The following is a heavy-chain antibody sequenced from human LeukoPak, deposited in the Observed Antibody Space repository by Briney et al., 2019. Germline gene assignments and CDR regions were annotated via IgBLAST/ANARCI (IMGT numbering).Heavy chain of an antibody. V-gene: IGHV4-30-2*01. Sequence: NPSETLSLTCAVSGGSISSGGYSWSWIRQPPGKGLEWIGYIYHSGSTYYNPSLKSRVTISVDRSKNQFSLKLSSVTAADTAVYYCARDRKQWLRGPFDPWGQGTLVTVSS. CDR1: GGSISSGGYS. J-gene: IGHJ5*02. D-gene: IGHD6-19*01. CDR3: ARDRKQWLRGPFDP. CDR2: IYHSGST.